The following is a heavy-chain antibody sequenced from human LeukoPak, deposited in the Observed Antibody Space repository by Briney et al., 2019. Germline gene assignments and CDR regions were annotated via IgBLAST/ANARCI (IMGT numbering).Heavy chain of an antibody. Sequence: GGSLRLSCVASGFTFSNYWMHWVRQPPGKGLVWVSRIYVDGRTTNYADSVKGRFTVSRDNPKNTLYLQMNSLRVEDTAVYYCVREGGGSFLDSFDIWGQGKLVTVSS. D-gene: IGHD2-15*01. J-gene: IGHJ3*02. V-gene: IGHV3-74*01. CDR3: VREGGGSFLDSFDI. CDR2: IYVDGRTT. CDR1: GFTFSNYW.